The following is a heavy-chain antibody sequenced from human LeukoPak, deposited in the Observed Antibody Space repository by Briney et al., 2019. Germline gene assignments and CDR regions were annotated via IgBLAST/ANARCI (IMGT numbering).Heavy chain of an antibody. CDR3: ARGEYYGSGSYYPGDY. Sequence: SETLSLTCTVSGGSISNGGYYWSWIRQHPGKGLEWIGYIHNSGSTYYNPSLKSPVSISVDTSKSHFSLRLSSVTAADTAVYYCARGEYYGSGSYYPGDYWGQGTLVTVSS. D-gene: IGHD3-10*01. CDR1: GGSISNGGYY. V-gene: IGHV4-31*01. J-gene: IGHJ4*02. CDR2: IHNSGST.